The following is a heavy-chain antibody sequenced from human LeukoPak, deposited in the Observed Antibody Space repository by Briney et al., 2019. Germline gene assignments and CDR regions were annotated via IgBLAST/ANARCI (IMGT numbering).Heavy chain of an antibody. CDR2: LYWHDGN. J-gene: IGHJ4*02. Sequence: SGPTLVNPTQTLTLTCPFSGFSLTTSGVGVGWIRQPPGKALEWLALLYWHDGNRYSPSMKSRLTITKDTSKNQVVLTMANMDPVDTATYYCAHIIPARGIVATWPFDYWGQGTLVIVSS. CDR1: GFSLTTSGVG. CDR3: AHIIPARGIVATWPFDY. D-gene: IGHD5-12*01. V-gene: IGHV2-5*01.